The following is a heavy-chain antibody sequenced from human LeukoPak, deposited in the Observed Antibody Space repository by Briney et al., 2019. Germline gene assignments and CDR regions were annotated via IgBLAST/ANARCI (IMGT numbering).Heavy chain of an antibody. D-gene: IGHD6-19*01. CDR3: ARSIAVAGPDY. J-gene: IGHJ4*02. Sequence: GGSLRLSCAASGFTFSDYDMSWIRQAPGKGLEWVSYISSSGSTIYYADSVKGRFTISRDNAKSSLYLQMNSLRAEDTAVYYCARSIAVAGPDYWGQGTLVTVSS. V-gene: IGHV3-11*01. CDR1: GFTFSDYD. CDR2: ISSSGSTI.